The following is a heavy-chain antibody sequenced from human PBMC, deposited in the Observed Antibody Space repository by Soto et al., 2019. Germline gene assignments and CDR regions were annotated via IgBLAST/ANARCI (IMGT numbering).Heavy chain of an antibody. Sequence: GGSLRLSCAASGFTFSSYAMSWVRQAPGKGLEWVSAISGSGGSTYYADSVKGRFTISRDNSKNTLYLQMNSLRAEDTAVYYCAKVASIAVDNNIGMDVWGQGTTVTVSS. J-gene: IGHJ6*02. D-gene: IGHD6-19*01. CDR2: ISGSGGST. CDR3: AKVASIAVDNNIGMDV. CDR1: GFTFSSYA. V-gene: IGHV3-23*01.